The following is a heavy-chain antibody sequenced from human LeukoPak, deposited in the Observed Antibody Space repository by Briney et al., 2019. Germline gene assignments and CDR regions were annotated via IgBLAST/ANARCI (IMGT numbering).Heavy chain of an antibody. D-gene: IGHD2-21*02. Sequence: PSETLSLTCTVSGGSISSSSYYWGWIRQPPGKGLEWIGSIYYSGSTYYNPSLKSRVTISVDTSKNQFSLKLSSVTAADTAVYYCARQENDFDAFDIWGQGTMVTVSS. V-gene: IGHV4-39*01. CDR2: IYYSGST. CDR3: ARQENDFDAFDI. J-gene: IGHJ3*02. CDR1: GGSISSSSYY.